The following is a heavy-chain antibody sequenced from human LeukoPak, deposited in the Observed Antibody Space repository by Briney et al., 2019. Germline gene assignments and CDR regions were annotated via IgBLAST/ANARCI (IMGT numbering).Heavy chain of an antibody. V-gene: IGHV4-39*01. J-gene: IGHJ4*02. CDR3: ARGQARTGLDDY. CDR1: GGSISSSSYY. D-gene: IGHD3/OR15-3a*01. Sequence: SETLSLTCTVSGGSISSSSYYWGWIRQPPGKGLEGIGSIYYSGSTYYNPSLKSRVTISVNTSKNQFSLKLSSVTAADTAVYYCARGQARTGLDDYWGQGTLVTVSS. CDR2: IYYSGST.